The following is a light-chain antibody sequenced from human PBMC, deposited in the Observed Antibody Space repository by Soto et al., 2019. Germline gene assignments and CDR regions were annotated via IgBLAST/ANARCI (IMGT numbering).Light chain of an antibody. CDR3: QQYGGSHRT. V-gene: IGKV3-20*01. J-gene: IGKJ1*01. CDR2: DAS. CDR1: QSVSSSS. Sequence: EIVLTQTPGTLSLSPGERATLSCRASQSVSSSSLAWYQQKRGQAPRLLIHDASSRATGIPDRFSGSGSGTDFTLTISRLEPEDFAVYYCQQYGGSHRTFGQWTKVDI.